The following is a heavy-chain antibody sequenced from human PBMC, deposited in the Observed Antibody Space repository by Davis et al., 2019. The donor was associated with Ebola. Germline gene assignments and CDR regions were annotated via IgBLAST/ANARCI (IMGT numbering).Heavy chain of an antibody. V-gene: IGHV3-30-3*01. CDR1: GFTFSSYA. CDR2: ISYDGSNK. Sequence: GESLKISCAASGFTFSSYAMHWVRQAPGKGLEWVAVISYDGSNKYYADSVKGRFTISRDNSKNTLYLQMNSLRAEDTAVYYCARDGLWFGESATMIDYWGQGTLVTVSS. CDR3: ARDGLWFGESATMIDY. D-gene: IGHD3-10*01. J-gene: IGHJ4*02.